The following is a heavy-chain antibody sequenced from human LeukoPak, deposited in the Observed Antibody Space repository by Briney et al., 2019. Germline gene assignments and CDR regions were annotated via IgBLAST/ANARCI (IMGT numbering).Heavy chain of an antibody. CDR3: ARGSGSSGSYFREAFDI. D-gene: IGHD1-26*01. CDR1: GFTFSSYW. J-gene: IGHJ3*02. CDR2: INQHGSEK. V-gene: IGHV3-7*01. Sequence: PGGSLRLSCAASGFTFSSYWMSWVRQAPGKGLEWVASINQHGSEKYYVDSVKDRFTISRDNAKNSLYLQMNSLRAEDTAVYYCARGSGSSGSYFREAFDIWGQGTMVTVSS.